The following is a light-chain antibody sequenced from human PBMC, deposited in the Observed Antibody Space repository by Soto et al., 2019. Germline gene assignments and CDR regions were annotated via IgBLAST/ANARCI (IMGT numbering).Light chain of an antibody. Sequence: QSVLTQPSSASGSPGQSVTISCTGTKNDVGFYDFVSWYQHHPGKAPRLIIYEVVQRPSGVPDRFSGSKSGNTASLTVSGLQAADEADYYCCSSAGSYTYVLGTGTKVTVL. V-gene: IGLV2-8*01. CDR2: EVV. CDR1: KNDVGFYDF. J-gene: IGLJ1*01. CDR3: CSSAGSYTYV.